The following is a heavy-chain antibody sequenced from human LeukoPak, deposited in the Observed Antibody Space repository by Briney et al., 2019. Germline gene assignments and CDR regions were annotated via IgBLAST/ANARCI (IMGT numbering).Heavy chain of an antibody. Sequence: GGSLRLSCSASGLTFSRYAMHWVRQAPGKGLEYVSVISSNGGSTYYADSVKDRFTISRDNSKNTLDLQMSSLRAEDTAVYYCVKVGYSGSSGYFDLWGHGTLVTVSS. J-gene: IGHJ2*01. CDR3: VKVGYSGSSGYFDL. CDR2: ISSNGGST. D-gene: IGHD5-12*01. CDR1: GLTFSRYA. V-gene: IGHV3-64D*09.